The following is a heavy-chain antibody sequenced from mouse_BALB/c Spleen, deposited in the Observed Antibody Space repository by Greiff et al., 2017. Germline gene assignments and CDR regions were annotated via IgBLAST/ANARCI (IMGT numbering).Heavy chain of an antibody. Sequence: VQLVESGPDLVAPSQSLSITCTVSGFSLTSYGVHWVRQPPGKGLEWLVVIWSDGRTTYNSALKSRLSISQDTSKRHVFVKMNSLQTDDTAMYYCARHEGLTGYWYFDVWGAGTTVTVSS. CDR1: GFSLTSYG. D-gene: IGHD4-1*01. CDR3: ARHEGLTGYWYFDV. CDR2: IWSDGRT. J-gene: IGHJ1*01. V-gene: IGHV2-6-2*01.